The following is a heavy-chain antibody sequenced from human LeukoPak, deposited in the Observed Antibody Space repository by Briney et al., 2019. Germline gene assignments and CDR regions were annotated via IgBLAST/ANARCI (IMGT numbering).Heavy chain of an antibody. CDR3: ARYCSGSCPEYYFDY. J-gene: IGHJ4*02. D-gene: IGHD2-15*01. CDR2: ISSNGSTI. CDR1: GFIFSDFY. Sequence: GGSLRLSCAASGFIFSDFYMSWIRQAPGKGLEWVSYISSNGSTIYYGDSVKGRFTISRDNAKNSLYLQMNSLRADDTAVYYCARYCSGSCPEYYFDYWGQGTLVTVSS. V-gene: IGHV3-11*04.